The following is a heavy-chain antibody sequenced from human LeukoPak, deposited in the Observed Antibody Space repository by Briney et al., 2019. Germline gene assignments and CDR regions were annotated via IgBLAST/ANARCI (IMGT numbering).Heavy chain of an antibody. Sequence: SETLSLTCTVSGGSISSYYWSWIRQPAEKGLEWIGRIYTSGSTNYNPSLESRVTMSVDTSSNQFSLKLSSVTAADTAVYYCARVGDSSGYENWFDPWGQGTLVTVSS. CDR3: ARVGDSSGYENWFDP. D-gene: IGHD3-22*01. J-gene: IGHJ5*02. V-gene: IGHV4-4*07. CDR2: IYTSGST. CDR1: GGSISSYY.